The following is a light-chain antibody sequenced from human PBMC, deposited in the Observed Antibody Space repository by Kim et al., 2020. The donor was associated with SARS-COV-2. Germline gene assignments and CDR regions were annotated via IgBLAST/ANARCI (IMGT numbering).Light chain of an antibody. V-gene: IGLV4-69*01. CDR1: SGHSSNP. J-gene: IGLJ3*02. CDR2: LNSDGSH. Sequence: QPVLTQSPSASASLGASVKLTCTLRSGHSSNPIAWHQQQAEKGPRYLMTLNSDGSHSKGDGIPDRFSGSSSGAERYLTISGLQSDDEADYYCQTWGTGIWVFGGGTQLTVL. CDR3: QTWGTGIWV.